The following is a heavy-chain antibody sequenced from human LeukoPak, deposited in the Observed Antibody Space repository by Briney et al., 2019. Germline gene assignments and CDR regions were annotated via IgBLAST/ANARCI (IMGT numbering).Heavy chain of an antibody. CDR1: GYTLTTYA. D-gene: IGHD3-9*01. V-gene: IGHV1-18*01. CDR3: ARDLRATLITGSGY. J-gene: IGHJ4*02. Sequence: ASVKVSCKASGYTLTTYALNWVRQAPGQGLEWLGLLSTYNGHTLYAQKVQGRATLTMDTSTSTAYLELSSLRFDDTAVYYCARDLRATLITGSGYWGQGTLVTVSS. CDR2: LSTYNGHT.